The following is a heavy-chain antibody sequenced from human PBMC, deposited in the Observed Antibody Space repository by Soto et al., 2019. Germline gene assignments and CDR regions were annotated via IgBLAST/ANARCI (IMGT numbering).Heavy chain of an antibody. CDR3: AKFSSGSYFDY. J-gene: IGHJ4*02. Sequence: QVQLVESGGGVVQPGRSLRLSCAASGFTFSSYGMHWVRQAPGKGLEWVAVISYDGSNKYYADSVKGRFTISRDNSKNTLDLQMNSLRAEDTAVYYWAKFSSGSYFDYWGQGTLVTVSS. CDR1: GFTFSSYG. CDR2: ISYDGSNK. V-gene: IGHV3-30*18. D-gene: IGHD6-19*01.